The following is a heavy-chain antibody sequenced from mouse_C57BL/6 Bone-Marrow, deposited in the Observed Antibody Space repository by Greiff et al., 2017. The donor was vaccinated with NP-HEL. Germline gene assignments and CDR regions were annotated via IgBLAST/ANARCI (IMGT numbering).Heavy chain of an antibody. CDR1: GYTFTSYW. CDR2: IDPSDSET. D-gene: IGHD1-1*01. CDR3: ARYYGSSYDRYFDV. J-gene: IGHJ1*03. Sequence: QVQLKQPGAELVRPGSSVKLSCKASGYTFTSYWMHWVKQRPIQGLEWIGNIDPSDSETHYNQKFKDKATLTVDKSSSTAYMQLSSLTSEDSAVYYCARYYGSSYDRYFDVWGTGTTVIVSS. V-gene: IGHV1-52*01.